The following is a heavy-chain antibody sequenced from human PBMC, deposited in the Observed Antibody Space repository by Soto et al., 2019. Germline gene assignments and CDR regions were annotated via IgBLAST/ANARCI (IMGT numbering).Heavy chain of an antibody. V-gene: IGHV1-69*01. CDR1: GGTFSSYA. CDR3: ARYAGYSYGFTYYYYGMDV. J-gene: IGHJ6*02. Sequence: QVQLVQSGAEVKKPGSSVKVSCKASGGTFSSYAISWVRQAPGQGLEWMGGIIPIFGTANYAQKFQGRVTITADESTSTAYMELSSLRSEDTAVYYCARYAGYSYGFTYYYYGMDVWSQGTTVTVSS. CDR2: IIPIFGTA. D-gene: IGHD5-18*01.